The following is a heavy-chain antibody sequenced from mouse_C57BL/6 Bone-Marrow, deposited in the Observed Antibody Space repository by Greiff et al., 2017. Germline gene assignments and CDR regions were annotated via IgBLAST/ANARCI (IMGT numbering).Heavy chain of an antibody. V-gene: IGHV14-4*01. D-gene: IGHD1-1*01. J-gene: IGHJ2*01. Sequence: EVQLKESGAELVRPGASVKLSCTASGFNIKDDYMHWVKQRPEQGLEWIGWIDPENGDTEYASKFQGKATITADTSSNTAYLQLSSLTSEDTAVYYCTTSGDYYGSRYYFDYWGQGTTLTVSS. CDR1: GFNIKDDY. CDR3: TTSGDYYGSRYYFDY. CDR2: IDPENGDT.